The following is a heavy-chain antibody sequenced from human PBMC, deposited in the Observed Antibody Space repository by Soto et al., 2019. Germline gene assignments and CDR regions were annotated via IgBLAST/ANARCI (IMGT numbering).Heavy chain of an antibody. Sequence: QVQLVQSGAEVKKPGSSVKVSCKASGGSFSNFAFNWVRQAPGQGLEWMGGVIPVFGTANYSQKFQGRVTLTADESTSTTYMELSSLRSEDTAVFYCATSITKPESTAVDYWGQGTLVTVSS. J-gene: IGHJ4*02. CDR1: GGSFSNFA. CDR3: ATSITKPESTAVDY. D-gene: IGHD1-20*01. V-gene: IGHV1-69*01. CDR2: VIPVFGTA.